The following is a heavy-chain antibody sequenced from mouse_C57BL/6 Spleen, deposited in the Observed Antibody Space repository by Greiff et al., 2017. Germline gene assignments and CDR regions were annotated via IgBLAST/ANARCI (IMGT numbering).Heavy chain of an antibody. Sequence: QLQQSGAELVRPGTSVKVSCKASGYAFTNYLIEWVKQRPGQGLEWIGVINPGSGGTNYNEKFKGKATLTADKSSSTAYMQLSSLTSEDSAVYFCARKGGYPMDYWGQGTSVTVSS. D-gene: IGHD2-2*01. CDR1: GYAFTNYL. CDR3: ARKGGYPMDY. CDR2: INPGSGGT. V-gene: IGHV1-54*01. J-gene: IGHJ4*01.